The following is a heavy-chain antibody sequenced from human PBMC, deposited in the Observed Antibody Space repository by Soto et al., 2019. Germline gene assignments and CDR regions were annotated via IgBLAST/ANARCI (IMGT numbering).Heavy chain of an antibody. J-gene: IGHJ6*02. CDR2: IYYSGST. CDR3: ARHLRRGAIVRGMDV. D-gene: IGHD2-21*01. Sequence: QLQLQESGPGLVKPSETLSLTCTVSGGSISSSSYYWGWIRQPPGKGLEWIGSIYYSGSTYYNPSLKSRVTISVDTSKNQFSLKLSSVTAEDTAVYYCARHLRRGAIVRGMDVRGQGTTVIVS. CDR1: GGSISSSSYY. V-gene: IGHV4-39*01.